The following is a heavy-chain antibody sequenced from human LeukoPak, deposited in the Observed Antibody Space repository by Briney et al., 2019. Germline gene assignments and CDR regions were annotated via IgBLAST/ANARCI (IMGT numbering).Heavy chain of an antibody. Sequence: SGPALVKPPQTLTLTCTFSGFSLSTSGMCVSWIRQPPGKALEWLALIDWDDDKYHSTSLKTRLTISKDTSKNQVVLTMTNMDPVDTATYYCARIRSGSYYQYYFDYWGQGTLVAVSS. CDR1: GFSLSTSGMC. D-gene: IGHD1-26*01. J-gene: IGHJ4*02. CDR2: IDWDDDK. CDR3: ARIRSGSYYQYYFDY. V-gene: IGHV2-70*01.